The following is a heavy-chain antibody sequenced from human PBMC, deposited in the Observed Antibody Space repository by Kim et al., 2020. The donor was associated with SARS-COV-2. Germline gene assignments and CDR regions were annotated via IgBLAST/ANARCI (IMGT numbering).Heavy chain of an antibody. CDR2: IYTSGRT. J-gene: IGHJ4*02. CDR3: ASALGH. V-gene: IGHV4-4*07. CDR1: GDSLSSDY. Sequence: SETLSLTCTVSGDSLSSDYWSWNRQPAGKGLEWIGRIYTSGRTNYNPSLQSRVTMSVDMSKNQFSLKLSSVTAADTAVYYCASALGHWGQGTLVIVSS. D-gene: IGHD3-16*02.